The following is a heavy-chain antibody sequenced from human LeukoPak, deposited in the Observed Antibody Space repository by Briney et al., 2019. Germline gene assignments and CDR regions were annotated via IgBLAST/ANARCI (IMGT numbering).Heavy chain of an antibody. CDR1: GFTFSNFW. V-gene: IGHV3-7*03. J-gene: IGHJ4*02. CDR3: ARRAGAYSHPYDY. D-gene: IGHD4/OR15-4a*01. CDR2: IKKDGSEI. Sequence: GGSLRLSCEGSGFTFSNFWMSWVRQAPGKGLEWVANIKKDGSEIYYVDSVKGRFTISRDNAKKSLYLQMNSLRAEDTAVYYCARRAGAYSHPYDYWGQGTLVTVSS.